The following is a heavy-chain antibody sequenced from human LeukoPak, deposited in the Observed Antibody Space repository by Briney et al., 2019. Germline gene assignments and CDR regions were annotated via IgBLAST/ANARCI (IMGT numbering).Heavy chain of an antibody. CDR1: GASISGSGYY. CDR2: IYYSGST. J-gene: IGHJ4*02. Sequence: SETLSLTCAVSGASISGSGYYWGWIRQPPGTGLEWIGNIYYSGSTYYNASLQSRVTISIDTSKNQFSLRLNSVTAADTAMYYCAKSGGSGPIDYWGQGTLVTVSS. CDR3: AKSGGSGPIDY. D-gene: IGHD6-25*01. V-gene: IGHV4-39*01.